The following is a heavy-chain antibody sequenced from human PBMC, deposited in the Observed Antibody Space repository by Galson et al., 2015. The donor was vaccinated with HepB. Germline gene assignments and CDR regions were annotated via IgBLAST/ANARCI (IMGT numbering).Heavy chain of an antibody. Sequence: SLRLSCAASGFDFNDYYMSWIRQAPGKGLEWISFIGSSDDTKYYADSVEGRFSVSRDNAKNSLYLQMNSLRVEDTAVYYCARATLVWFDPLGQGTLVTVSS. CDR1: GFDFNDYY. CDR2: IGSSDDTK. J-gene: IGHJ5*02. V-gene: IGHV3-11*01. CDR3: ARATLVWFDP. D-gene: IGHD2/OR15-2a*01.